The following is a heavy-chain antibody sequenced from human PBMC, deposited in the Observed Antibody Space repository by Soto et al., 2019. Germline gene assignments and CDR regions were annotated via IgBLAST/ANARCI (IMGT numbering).Heavy chain of an antibody. D-gene: IGHD6-13*01. CDR2: IWSDGSNT. Sequence: PGGSLRLSCTSSGFTLNVYGLHWVRQAPGKGLEWLSYIWSDGSNTFYADSVKGRFSVSRDNSENIVFLEMNSLRAEDTAVYFCARDRAGGNALDVWGQGTWVTVSS. CDR1: GFTLNVYG. J-gene: IGHJ3*01. V-gene: IGHV3-33*01. CDR3: ARDRAGGNALDV.